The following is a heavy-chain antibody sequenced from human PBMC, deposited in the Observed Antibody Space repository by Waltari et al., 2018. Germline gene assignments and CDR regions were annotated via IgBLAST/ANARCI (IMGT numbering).Heavy chain of an antibody. Sequence: QVQLQESGPGLVKPSETLSLTCTVSGGSISSHYWSWIRQPPGKGLEWIGYIYYSGSTNYTPSLKSRVTISVDTSKNQFSLKLSSVTAADTAVYYCARDLSSSHPYFDYWGQGTLVTVSS. CDR3: ARDLSSSHPYFDY. D-gene: IGHD6-6*01. J-gene: IGHJ4*02. CDR1: GGSISSHY. V-gene: IGHV4-59*11. CDR2: IYYSGST.